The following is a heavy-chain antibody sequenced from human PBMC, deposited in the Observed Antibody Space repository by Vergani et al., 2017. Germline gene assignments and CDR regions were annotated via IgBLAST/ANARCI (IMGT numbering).Heavy chain of an antibody. CDR3: ARGERYYYYYYMDV. CDR1: GGSISSYY. CDR2: IYYSGST. V-gene: IGHV4-59*01. Sequence: QVQLQESGPGLVKPSETLSLTCTVSGGSISSYYWSWIRQPPGKGLEWIGYIYYSGSTNYNPSLKSRVTISVDTAKNQFSLKLSSVTAADTAVDYCARGERYYYYYYMDVWGKGTTVTVSS. J-gene: IGHJ6*03.